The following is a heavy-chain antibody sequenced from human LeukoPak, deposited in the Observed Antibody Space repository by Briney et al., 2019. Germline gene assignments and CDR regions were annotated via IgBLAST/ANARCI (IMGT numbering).Heavy chain of an antibody. Sequence: PGGSLRLSCAASGFTFSSYAMSWVRQAPGKGLEWVSSISGSGGSTYYADSVKGRFTISRDNAKNSLYLQMNSLRAEDMALYYCAKGGGLRFLEWWWDYWGQGTLVTVSS. V-gene: IGHV3-23*01. D-gene: IGHD3-3*01. CDR3: AKGGGLRFLEWWWDY. CDR1: GFTFSSYA. CDR2: ISGSGGST. J-gene: IGHJ4*02.